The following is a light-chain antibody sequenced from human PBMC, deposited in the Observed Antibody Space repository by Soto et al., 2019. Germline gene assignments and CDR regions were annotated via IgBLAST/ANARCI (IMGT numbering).Light chain of an antibody. CDR2: AAS. CDR3: QEYKNAPLT. V-gene: IGKV1-27*01. J-gene: IGKJ4*01. CDR1: QGISNY. Sequence: DIQMTQSPSSLSASVGDRVTLTCRASQGISNYLAWYQQRPGKVPKLLIYAASTLQSGVPSRFSGSGSGADFTLTISSLQPEDVATYYCQEYKNAPLTFGGGTQVEIK.